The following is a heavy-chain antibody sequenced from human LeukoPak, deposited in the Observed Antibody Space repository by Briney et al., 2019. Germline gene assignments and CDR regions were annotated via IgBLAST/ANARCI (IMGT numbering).Heavy chain of an antibody. Sequence: GGSLRLSCAASGLTVSSNYMTWVRQAPGKGLEWVSVIYTGGTTYYADSMKGRFTISRDNSKNTLYLQMNSLRAEDTAVYFCARGYSSGHDALGIWGQGTLVTVSS. CDR2: IYTGGTT. V-gene: IGHV3-53*01. J-gene: IGHJ4*02. D-gene: IGHD6-19*01. CDR3: ARGYSSGHDALGI. CDR1: GLTVSSNY.